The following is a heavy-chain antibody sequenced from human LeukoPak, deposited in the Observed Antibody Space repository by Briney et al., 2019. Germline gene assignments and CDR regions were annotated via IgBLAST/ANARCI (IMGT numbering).Heavy chain of an antibody. Sequence: GSLRLSCAASGFTFSNAWMSWIRQPPGKGLEWIGEINHSGSTNCNPSLKSRVTISVDTSKNQFSLKLSSVTAADTAVYYCARGRGNCGGDCYNWYFDLWGRGTLVTVSS. D-gene: IGHD2-21*02. CDR1: GFTFSNAW. CDR3: ARGRGNCGGDCYNWYFDL. V-gene: IGHV4-34*01. J-gene: IGHJ2*01. CDR2: INHSGST.